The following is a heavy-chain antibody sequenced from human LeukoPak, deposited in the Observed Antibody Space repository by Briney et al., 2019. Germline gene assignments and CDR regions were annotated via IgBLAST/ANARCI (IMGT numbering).Heavy chain of an antibody. CDR3: ARDKSPYYDILTGYYDY. D-gene: IGHD3-9*01. CDR2: ISSNGGST. J-gene: IGHJ4*02. Sequence: GGSLRLSCAASGFTFSNYGMHWVRQAPGKGLEYVSAISSNGGSTYYANSVKGRFTISRDNSKNTPYLQMGSLRAEDMAVYYCARDKSPYYDILTGYYDYWGQGTLVTVSS. V-gene: IGHV3-64*01. CDR1: GFTFSNYG.